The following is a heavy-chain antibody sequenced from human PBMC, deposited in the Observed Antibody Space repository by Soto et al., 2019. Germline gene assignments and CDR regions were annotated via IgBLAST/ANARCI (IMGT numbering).Heavy chain of an antibody. CDR2: IYTSGST. D-gene: IGHD2-21*02. CDR3: ARVGGGNSYYYYGMDV. V-gene: IGHV4-4*07. J-gene: IGHJ6*02. Sequence: SETLSLTCTVSGGSISSYYWSWIRQPAGKGLEWIGRIYTSGSTNYNPSLKGRVTMSVDTSKNQFSLKLSSVTAADTAVYYCARVGGGNSYYYYGMDVWGQGTTVTVSS. CDR1: GGSISSYY.